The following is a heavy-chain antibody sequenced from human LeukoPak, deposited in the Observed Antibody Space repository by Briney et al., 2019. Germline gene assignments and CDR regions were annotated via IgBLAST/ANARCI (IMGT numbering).Heavy chain of an antibody. CDR3: TRHEIAVTFDI. J-gene: IGHJ3*02. V-gene: IGHV3-7*03. Sequence: GGSLRLSCAASGFTFSSYWMSWVRQAPGKGLEWVANIKQDGSEKYYVDSVKGRFTISRDNAKNSLYLQMNSLRSEDTAVYYCTRHEIAVTFDIWGQGTMVTVSS. CDR2: IKQDGSEK. D-gene: IGHD6-19*01. CDR1: GFTFSSYW.